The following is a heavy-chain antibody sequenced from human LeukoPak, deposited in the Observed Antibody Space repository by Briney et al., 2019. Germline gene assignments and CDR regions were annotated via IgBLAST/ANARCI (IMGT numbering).Heavy chain of an antibody. Sequence: GGSPRLSCAASGFTVSSNYMSWVRQAPGKGLEWVSAISGSGGSTYYADSVKGRFTISRDNSKNTLYLQMNSLRAEDTAVYYCAKDPASGSYIDYWGQGTLVTVSS. V-gene: IGHV3-23*01. D-gene: IGHD1-26*01. J-gene: IGHJ4*02. CDR1: GFTVSSNY. CDR3: AKDPASGSYIDY. CDR2: ISGSGGST.